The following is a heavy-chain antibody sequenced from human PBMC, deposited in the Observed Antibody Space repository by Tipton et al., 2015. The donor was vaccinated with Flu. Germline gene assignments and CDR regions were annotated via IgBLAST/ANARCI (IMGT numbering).Heavy chain of an antibody. CDR3: ARGQGANP. Sequence: SLRLSCATSGFTFSSHAMSWARQAPGKGLEWISVIYSDGSTYYVDSVKGRFTVSRDNSKNMLSLQMNSLRAEDTAVYYCARGQGANPWGQGTLVTVSS. CDR1: GFTFSSHA. CDR2: IYSDGST. V-gene: IGHV3-53*01. J-gene: IGHJ5*02.